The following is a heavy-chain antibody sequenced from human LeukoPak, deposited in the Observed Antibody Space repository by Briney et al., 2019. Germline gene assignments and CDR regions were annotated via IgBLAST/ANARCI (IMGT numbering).Heavy chain of an antibody. V-gene: IGHV4-39*01. CDR1: GGSISSSTYY. CDR3: ARQKLIGGWMVDY. D-gene: IGHD3-16*01. J-gene: IGHJ4*02. Sequence: SETLSLTCTVYGGSISSSTYYWGWIRQTPGKGLEWIGTMHYSGSTYYNPSLKSRVTISVDTSKNQFSLKLSSVTAADTAVYYCARQKLIGGWMVDYWGQGTWSPSPQ. CDR2: MHYSGST.